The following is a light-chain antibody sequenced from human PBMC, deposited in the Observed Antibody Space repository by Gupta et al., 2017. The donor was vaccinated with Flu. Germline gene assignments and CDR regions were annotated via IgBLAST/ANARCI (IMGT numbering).Light chain of an antibody. V-gene: IGKV3-20*01. Sequence: EIVLTQSPGTLSLSPGERATLSCRASQSVSSSYLAWYQQKPGKAPRPLIYGASSRATSIPDRFSGSGCGTDFTLTTSRLEPEDFSAEYCHQYGSTSPSLTFGGGTKVEIK. CDR1: QSVSSSY. CDR2: GAS. J-gene: IGKJ4*01. CDR3: HQYGSTSPSLT.